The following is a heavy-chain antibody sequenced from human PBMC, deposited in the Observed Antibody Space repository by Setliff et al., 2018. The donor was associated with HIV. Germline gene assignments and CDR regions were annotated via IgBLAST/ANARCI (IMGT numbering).Heavy chain of an antibody. J-gene: IGHJ4*02. V-gene: IGHV1-3*04. D-gene: IGHD2-21*02. CDR3: ARNGCSGDSYFCEHDF. CDR1: GYSFTTYA. CDR2: INTGNGDT. Sequence: GASVKVSCKASGYSFTTYAMHWVRQAPGQRPEWMGWINTGNGDTQYSQNFQGRVTITRDTSARTAYIEVRRLTFEDTATFYCARNGCSGDSYFCEHDFWGQGTLVTVSS.